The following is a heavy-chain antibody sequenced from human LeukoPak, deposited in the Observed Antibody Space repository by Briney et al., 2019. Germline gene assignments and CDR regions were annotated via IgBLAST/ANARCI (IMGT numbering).Heavy chain of an antibody. CDR2: IIPIFGTA. Sequence: GASVKVSCKASGGTFSSYAISWVRQAPGQGLEWMGGIIPIFGTANYAQKFQGRVTITTDESTSTAYMELSSLRSEDTAVYYCARGGIAAAGTGWFDPWRQGTLVTVSS. CDR3: ARGGIAAAGTGWFDP. J-gene: IGHJ5*02. V-gene: IGHV1-69*05. CDR1: GGTFSSYA. D-gene: IGHD6-13*01.